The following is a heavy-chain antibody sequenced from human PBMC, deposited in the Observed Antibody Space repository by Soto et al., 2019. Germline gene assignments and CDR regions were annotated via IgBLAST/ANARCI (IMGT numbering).Heavy chain of an antibody. V-gene: IGHV3-48*02. Sequence: GGSLRLSCAASGFTFSSYSMNWVRQVPGKGLEWVSYISATSSTIFYADSVKGRFSISRDNAKNSLYLQMSSLRDEDTAVYYCARDVSGWYFVNWGQGTLV. CDR1: GFTFSSYS. J-gene: IGHJ4*02. D-gene: IGHD6-19*01. CDR2: ISATSSTI. CDR3: ARDVSGWYFVN.